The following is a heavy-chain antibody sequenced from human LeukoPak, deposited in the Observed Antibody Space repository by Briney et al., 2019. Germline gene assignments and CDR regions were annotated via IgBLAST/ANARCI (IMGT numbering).Heavy chain of an antibody. J-gene: IGHJ4*02. Sequence: PSETLSLTCTVSGGSISSYYWSWIRQPAGKGLEWIGRIYTSGSTNYNPSLKSRVTMSVDTSKNQFSLKLSSVTAADTAVYYCARRSGYYSSGYYDYCGQGTLVTVSS. CDR2: IYTSGST. CDR1: GGSISSYY. D-gene: IGHD3-22*01. CDR3: ARRSGYYSSGYYDY. V-gene: IGHV4-4*07.